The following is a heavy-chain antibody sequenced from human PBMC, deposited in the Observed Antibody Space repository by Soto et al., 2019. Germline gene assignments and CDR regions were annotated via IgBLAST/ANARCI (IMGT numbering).Heavy chain of an antibody. CDR3: VNGFWGDY. Sequence: EVQLLESGGGLVQPGGSLRLSCSASGFMFSSHDMIWVRQAPGKGLEWVSGVSGGGITSYADSEKGRFTISRDKSRNTLYLQMNSLRVEDTAVYYCVNGFWGDYWGQGTLLTVSS. V-gene: IGHV3-23*01. D-gene: IGHD3-16*01. CDR2: VSGGGIT. J-gene: IGHJ4*02. CDR1: GFMFSSHD.